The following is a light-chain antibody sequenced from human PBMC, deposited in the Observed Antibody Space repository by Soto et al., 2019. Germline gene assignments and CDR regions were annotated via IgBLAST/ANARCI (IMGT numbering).Light chain of an antibody. CDR2: EVS. CDR3: SSFTNTITRYA. V-gene: IGLV2-14*01. J-gene: IGLJ1*01. CDR1: SSDVGGYNY. Sequence: QSVLTQPASVSGSPGQSITISCTGTSSDVGGYNYVSWFQHHPGKAPKLIIYEVSYRPSGVSNRFSGSKSGDTASLTISGLQAEDEADSCCSSFTNTITRYAFGTGTKVTVL.